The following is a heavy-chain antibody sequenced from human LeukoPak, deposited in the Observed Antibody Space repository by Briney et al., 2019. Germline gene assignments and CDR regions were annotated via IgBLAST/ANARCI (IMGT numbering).Heavy chain of an antibody. CDR2: IQYDGSNK. J-gene: IGHJ1*01. Sequence: GGSLRLSCAASGFTFSNYGMHWVRQAPGKGLEWVAFIQYDGSNKYYADSMKGRFTISRDNSKNTLYLQMNSLRAEDTAVYYCAKVHYYDSSGYYEYFQHWGQGTLVTVSS. D-gene: IGHD3-22*01. V-gene: IGHV3-30*02. CDR3: AKVHYYDSSGYYEYFQH. CDR1: GFTFSNYG.